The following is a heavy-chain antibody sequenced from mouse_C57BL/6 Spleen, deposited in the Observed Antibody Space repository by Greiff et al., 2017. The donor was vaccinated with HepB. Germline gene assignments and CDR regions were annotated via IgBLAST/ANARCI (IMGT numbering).Heavy chain of an antibody. CDR1: GFTFSSYG. V-gene: IGHV5-6*01. Sequence: EVQGVESGGDLVKPGGSLKLSCAASGFTFSSYGMSWVRQTPDKRLEWVATISSGGSYTYYPDSVKGRFTISRDNAKNTLYLQMSSLKSEDTAMYYCARQPYYGSSYYFDYWGQGTTLTVSS. J-gene: IGHJ2*01. CDR3: ARQPYYGSSYYFDY. D-gene: IGHD1-1*01. CDR2: ISSGGSYT.